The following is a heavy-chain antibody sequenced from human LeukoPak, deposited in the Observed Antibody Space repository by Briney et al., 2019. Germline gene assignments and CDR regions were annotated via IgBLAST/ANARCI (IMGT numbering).Heavy chain of an antibody. V-gene: IGHV3-48*03. D-gene: IGHD1-7*01. CDR2: ISSSGSTI. CDR1: GFTFGSYE. J-gene: IGHJ4*02. CDR3: ASMNWNYYFDY. Sequence: VGSLRLSCAASGFTFGSYEMNWVRQAPGKGLEWVSYISSSGSTIYYADSVKGRFTISRDNAKNSLYLQMNSLRAEDTAVYYCASMNWNYYFDYWGQGTLVTVSS.